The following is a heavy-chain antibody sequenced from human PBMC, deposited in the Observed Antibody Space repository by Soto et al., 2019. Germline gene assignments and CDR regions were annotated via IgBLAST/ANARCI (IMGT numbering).Heavy chain of an antibody. CDR3: ARDLTFDFWSGKRIAY. CDR2: ISAYNGNT. CDR1: GYTFTSYG. V-gene: IGHV1-18*01. D-gene: IGHD3-3*01. Sequence: ASVKVSCKASGYTFTSYGISWVRQAPGQGLEWMGWISAYNGNTNYAQKLQGRVTMTTDTSTSTAYMELRSLRSDDTAVYYCARDLTFDFWSGKRIAYWGQGTLVTVSS. J-gene: IGHJ4*02.